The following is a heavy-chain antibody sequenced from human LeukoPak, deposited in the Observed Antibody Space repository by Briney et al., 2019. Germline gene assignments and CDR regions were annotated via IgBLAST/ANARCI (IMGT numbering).Heavy chain of an antibody. D-gene: IGHD3-22*01. Sequence: GGSLRLSCAASGFTFSSYWMHWIRQAPGKGLVWVSRIKSDGSTNYADSVKGRFTISRDNAKNTVSLQMNSLRAEDTGVYYCARAPSEIGGYYPEYFRHWGQGTLVTVSS. J-gene: IGHJ1*01. V-gene: IGHV3-74*01. CDR2: IKSDGST. CDR1: GFTFSSYW. CDR3: ARAPSEIGGYYPEYFRH.